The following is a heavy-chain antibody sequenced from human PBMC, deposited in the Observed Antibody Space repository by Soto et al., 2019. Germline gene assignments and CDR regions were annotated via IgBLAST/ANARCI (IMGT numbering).Heavy chain of an antibody. V-gene: IGHV1-18*01. CDR2: ISAYNGNT. D-gene: IGHD6-13*01. J-gene: IGHJ3*02. CDR3: ARGTGRSAAGTIGAFDI. CDR1: GYTFTSYG. Sequence: GASVKVSCKASGYTFTSYGISWVRQAPGQGFEWMGWISAYNGNTNYAQKLQGGVTMTTDTSTSTAYMELRSLRSDDTAVYYCARGTGRSAAGTIGAFDIWGQGTMVTVSS.